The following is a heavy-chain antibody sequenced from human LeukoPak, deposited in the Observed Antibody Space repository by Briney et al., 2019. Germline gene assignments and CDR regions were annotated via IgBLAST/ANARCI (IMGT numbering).Heavy chain of an antibody. Sequence: PGGSLGLSCAASGFTFSSYSMNWVRQAPGKGLEWVSSISSSSSYIYYADSVKGRFTISRDNAKNSLYLQMNSLRAEDTAVYYCARDNYGEGYCSGGSCSSFDYWGQGTLVTVSS. CDR1: GFTFSSYS. J-gene: IGHJ4*02. D-gene: IGHD2-15*01. CDR2: ISSSSSYI. V-gene: IGHV3-21*01. CDR3: ARDNYGEGYCSGGSCSSFDY.